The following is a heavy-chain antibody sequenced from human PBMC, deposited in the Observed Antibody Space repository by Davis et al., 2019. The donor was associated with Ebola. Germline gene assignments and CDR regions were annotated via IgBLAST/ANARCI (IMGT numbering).Heavy chain of an antibody. CDR2: IWYDGSNK. CDR1: GDSISSFY. V-gene: IGHV3-33*08. J-gene: IGHJ3*02. CDR3: ARDYYDFWSGYIDAFDI. Sequence: LSLTCSVSGDSISSFYWNWIRQAPGKGLEWVAVIWYDGSNKYYADSVKGRFTISRDNSKNTLYLQMNSLRAEDTAVYYCARDYYDFWSGYIDAFDIWGQGTMVTVSS. D-gene: IGHD3-3*01.